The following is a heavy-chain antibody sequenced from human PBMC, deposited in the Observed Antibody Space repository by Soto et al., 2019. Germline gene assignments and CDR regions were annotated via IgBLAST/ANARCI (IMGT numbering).Heavy chain of an antibody. CDR2: ISCCGGTA. CDR1: GFNFNKYA. J-gene: IGHJ4*02. CDR3: AKADGQQWLLPHLEN. Sequence: EVQLLESGGGLVRPGEPLRLSCAASGFNFNKYAMSWVRQAPGEGLEWVSGISCCGGTASYADSVKGRFTIARDDAKNTLYLDMNSLRVEDTAEYYCAKADGQQWLLPHLENWGRGTLVTVS. D-gene: IGHD6-19*01. V-gene: IGHV3-23*01.